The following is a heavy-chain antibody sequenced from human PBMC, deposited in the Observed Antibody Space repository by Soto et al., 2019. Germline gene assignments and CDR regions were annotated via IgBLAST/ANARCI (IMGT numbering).Heavy chain of an antibody. D-gene: IGHD2-8*01. V-gene: IGHV3-11*01. CDR3: ARIWGGGGYALIY. CDR2: ISSSGTTT. J-gene: IGHJ4*02. CDR1: GFTFSDFY. Sequence: QVQLVESGGGLVKPGGSLRLSCAASGFTFSDFYMSWIRQAPGKGLEWISYISSSGTTTYYTDSVKGRFTISRDNAKNSLYLQMNTLRDEDTAVYHCARIWGGGGYALIYWGQGTLVTVSS.